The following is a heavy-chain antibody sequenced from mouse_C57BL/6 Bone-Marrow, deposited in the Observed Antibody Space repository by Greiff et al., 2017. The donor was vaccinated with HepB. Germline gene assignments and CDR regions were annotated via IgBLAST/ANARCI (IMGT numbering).Heavy chain of an antibody. CDR3: ARHEGLTGTRWYFDV. J-gene: IGHJ1*03. D-gene: IGHD4-1*01. V-gene: IGHV1-62-2*01. Sequence: VQLQQSGAELVKPGASVKLSCKASGYTFTEYTIHWVQQRSGKGLEWIGWFYPGSGSIKYNEKFKDKATLTADKSSSTVYMELSRWTTEDSAVYFCARHEGLTGTRWYFDVWGTGTTVTVSS. CDR1: GYTFTEYT. CDR2: FYPGSGSI.